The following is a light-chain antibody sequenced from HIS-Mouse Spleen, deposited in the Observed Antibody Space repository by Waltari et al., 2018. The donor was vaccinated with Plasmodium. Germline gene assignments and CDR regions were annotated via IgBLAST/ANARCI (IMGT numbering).Light chain of an antibody. CDR3: QQNYNTWT. J-gene: IGKJ1*01. Sequence: DIQMTQSPSSLSASVGDRVTITCQASQDISNYLNWYQQKPGKAPKLLIYDASNLETGVPSRFSGSGSGTDFTFTISSLQPEDIATYYCQQNYNTWTFGQGTKVEIK. CDR2: DAS. CDR1: QDISNY. V-gene: IGKV1-33*01.